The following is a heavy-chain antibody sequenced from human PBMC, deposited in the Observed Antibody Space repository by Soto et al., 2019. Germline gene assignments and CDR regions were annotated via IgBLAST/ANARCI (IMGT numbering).Heavy chain of an antibody. CDR3: ARDDYYGSRSYYIPGWFDH. D-gene: IGHD3-10*01. V-gene: IGHV1-18*01. Sequence: ASVKVSCKASGYTFTSYGISWVRQAPGQGLEWMGWISAYNGNTNYAQKLQGRVTMTTDTSTSTAYMELRSLRSDDTAVYYCARDDYYGSRSYYIPGWFDHWGQGTLVTVSS. CDR2: ISAYNGNT. J-gene: IGHJ5*02. CDR1: GYTFTSYG.